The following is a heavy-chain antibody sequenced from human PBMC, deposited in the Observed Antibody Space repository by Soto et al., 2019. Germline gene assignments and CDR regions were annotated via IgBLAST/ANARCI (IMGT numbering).Heavy chain of an antibody. J-gene: IGHJ4*02. D-gene: IGHD3-10*01. V-gene: IGHV3-23*01. CDR2: ISGSGGST. CDR1: GFTFSSYA. CDR3: AKLRGYYGSGSLYYFDY. Sequence: GGSLRLSCAASGFTFSSYAMSWVRQAPGKGLEWVSAISGSGGSTYYADSVKGRFTISRDNSKNTLYLQMNSLRAEDTAVYYCAKLRGYYGSGSLYYFDYWGQGTLVTVSS.